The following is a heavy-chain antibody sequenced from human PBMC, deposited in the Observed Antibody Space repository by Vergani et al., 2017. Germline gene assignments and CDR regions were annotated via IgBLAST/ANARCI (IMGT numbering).Heavy chain of an antibody. D-gene: IGHD4-23*01. Sequence: EVQLVESGGGLVQPGGSLRLSCAASGFTVSSNYMSWVRQAPGKGLEWVSVIYSGGSTYYADSVKGRFTISRDNSKNTLYLQMNSLRAEDTAVYYCARDRLLRYYFDYWGQGTLVTVSS. V-gene: IGHV3-66*01. CDR1: GFTVSSNY. CDR3: ARDRLLRYYFDY. J-gene: IGHJ4*02. CDR2: IYSGGST.